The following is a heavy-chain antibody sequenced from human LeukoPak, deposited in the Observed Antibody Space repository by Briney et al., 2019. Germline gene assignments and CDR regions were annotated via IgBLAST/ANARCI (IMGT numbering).Heavy chain of an antibody. J-gene: IGHJ4*02. V-gene: IGHV3-23*01. Sequence: GGSLRLSCAASGFTFSSYSMNWVRQAPGKGLEWVSAISGSGGSTYYADSVKGRFTISRDNSKNTLYLQMNSLRAEDTAVYYCAKDKGYYDSSGYYPYYFDYWGQGTLVTVSS. CDR3: AKDKGYYDSSGYYPYYFDY. CDR2: ISGSGGST. D-gene: IGHD3-22*01. CDR1: GFTFSSYS.